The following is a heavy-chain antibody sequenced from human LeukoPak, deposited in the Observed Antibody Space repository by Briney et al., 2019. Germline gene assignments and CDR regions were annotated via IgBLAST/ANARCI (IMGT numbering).Heavy chain of an antibody. J-gene: IGHJ4*02. CDR1: GGSFSGYY. Sequence: SETLSLTCAVYGGSFSGYYWSWIRQPPGKGLEWIGEINHSGSTNYNPSLKGRVTISVDTSKNQFSLKLSSVTAADTAVYYCARGRTTLGYCSSTSCPSFDYWGQGTLVTVSS. CDR3: ARGRTTLGYCSSTSCPSFDY. D-gene: IGHD2-2*01. CDR2: INHSGST. V-gene: IGHV4-34*01.